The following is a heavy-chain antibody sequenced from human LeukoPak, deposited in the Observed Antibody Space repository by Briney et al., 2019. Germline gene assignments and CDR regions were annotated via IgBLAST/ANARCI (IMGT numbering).Heavy chain of an antibody. CDR1: GFTFSSYW. J-gene: IGHJ6*03. D-gene: IGHD3-9*01. CDR3: ASGRFDWLTYYYYYMDV. V-gene: IGHV3-74*01. CDR2: INSDGSST. Sequence: GGSLRLSCAASGFTFSSYWMHWVRQAPGKGLVWVSRINSDGSSTNYADSVKGRFTISRDNAKNTLYLQMNSLRAEDTAVYYCASGRFDWLTYYYYYMDVWGKGTTVTISS.